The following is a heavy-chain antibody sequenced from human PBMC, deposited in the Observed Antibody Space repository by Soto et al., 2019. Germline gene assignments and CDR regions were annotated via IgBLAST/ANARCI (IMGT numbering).Heavy chain of an antibody. Sequence: PSKTLSLTCTVSGGSISRYYWSWTRQPPGKGLEWIGYIYYSGSTNYNPSLKSRVTISVDTSKNQFSLKLSSVTAADTAVYYCARGEDYAMFGELLDPAARNPNYDGMDVCGQGTTVT. J-gene: IGHJ6*02. CDR2: IYYSGST. V-gene: IGHV4-59*08. D-gene: IGHD3-10*02. CDR1: GGSISRYY. CDR3: ARGEDYAMFGELLDPAARNPNYDGMDV.